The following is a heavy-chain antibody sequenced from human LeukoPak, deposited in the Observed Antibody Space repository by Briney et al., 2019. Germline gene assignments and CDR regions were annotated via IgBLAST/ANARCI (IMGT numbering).Heavy chain of an antibody. J-gene: IGHJ3*02. D-gene: IGHD2-2*01. CDR2: INHSGST. CDR1: GGSFSGYY. Sequence: KASETPSLTCAVYGGSFSGYYWSWIRQPPGKGLEWIGEINHSGSTNYNPSLKSRVTISVDTSKNQFSLKLSSVTAADTAVYYCARGRVVPASSIWGQGTMVTVSS. V-gene: IGHV4-34*01. CDR3: ARGRVVPASSI.